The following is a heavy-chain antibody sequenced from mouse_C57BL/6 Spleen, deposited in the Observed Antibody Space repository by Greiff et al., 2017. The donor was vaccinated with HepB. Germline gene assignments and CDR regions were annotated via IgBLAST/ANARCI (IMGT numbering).Heavy chain of an antibody. Sequence: DVQLVESGGGLVQPGGSLSLSCAASGFTFTDYYMSWVRQPPGKALEWLGFIRNKANGYTTEYSASVKGRFTISRDNSQSILYLQMNALRAEDSATYYCARFLGSSYVPYAMDYWGQGTSVTVSS. J-gene: IGHJ4*01. CDR1: GFTFTDYY. D-gene: IGHD1-1*01. CDR3: ARFLGSSYVPYAMDY. CDR2: IRNKANGYTT. V-gene: IGHV7-3*01.